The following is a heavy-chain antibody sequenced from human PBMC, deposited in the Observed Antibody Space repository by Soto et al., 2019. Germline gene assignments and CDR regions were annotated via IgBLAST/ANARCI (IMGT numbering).Heavy chain of an antibody. CDR3: TTGYPYYFDCRDYHGEDACDI. Sequence: ESGGGLVKPGGSLRLSCAASGFTFSNAWLTWVRQAPGKGLEWVGRIKNRPQGETTDYAAPLKGRFSISRDDSKNTLYLQMNSLKTEDTAVYYCTTGYPYYFDCRDYHGEDACDIWGQWTLVTVSS. CDR1: GFTFSNAW. CDR2: IKNRPQGETT. J-gene: IGHJ3*02. V-gene: IGHV3-15*01. D-gene: IGHD3-22*01.